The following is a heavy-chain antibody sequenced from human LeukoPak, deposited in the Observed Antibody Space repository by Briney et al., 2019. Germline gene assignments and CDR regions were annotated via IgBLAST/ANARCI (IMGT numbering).Heavy chain of an antibody. CDR2: INSDGSST. V-gene: IGHV3-74*01. D-gene: IGHD2-2*01. CDR1: GFTFSSYW. Sequence: GGSLRLSCAASGFTFSSYWMHWVRHAPGKGLVWVSRINSDGSSTSYADSVKGRFTISRDNAKNTLYLQVNSLRAEDTAVYYCAREGCSSTSCYANWFDPWGQGTLVTVSS. J-gene: IGHJ5*02. CDR3: AREGCSSTSCYANWFDP.